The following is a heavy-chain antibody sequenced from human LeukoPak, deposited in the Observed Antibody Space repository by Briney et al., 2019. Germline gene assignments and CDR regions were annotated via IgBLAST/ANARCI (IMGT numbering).Heavy chain of an antibody. D-gene: IGHD3-22*01. CDR3: ARRGYGYYDSSGGTVIFDY. V-gene: IGHV1-18*01. CDR1: GYTFTSYG. Sequence: ASVKVSCKASGYTFTSYGISWVRQAPGQGLEWMGWISAYNGNTNYAQKLQGRVTMTTDTSTSTAYMELRSLRSDDTAVYYCARRGYGYYDSSGGTVIFDYWGQGTLVTVSS. CDR2: ISAYNGNT. J-gene: IGHJ4*02.